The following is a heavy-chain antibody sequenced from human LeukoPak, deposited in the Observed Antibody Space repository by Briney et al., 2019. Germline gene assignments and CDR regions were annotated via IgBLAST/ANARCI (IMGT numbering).Heavy chain of an antibody. D-gene: IGHD3-10*01. Sequence: SETLSLTCTVSGGSISSYYWSWIRQPPGKGLEWIGYIYYSGSTNYNPSLKSRVTISVDTSKNQFSLKLSSVTAADTAVYYCARGRVRRDYYGSGRYPRAWFDPWGQGTLVTVSS. V-gene: IGHV4-59*01. CDR3: ARGRVRRDYYGSGRYPRAWFDP. CDR1: GGSISSYY. J-gene: IGHJ5*02. CDR2: IYYSGST.